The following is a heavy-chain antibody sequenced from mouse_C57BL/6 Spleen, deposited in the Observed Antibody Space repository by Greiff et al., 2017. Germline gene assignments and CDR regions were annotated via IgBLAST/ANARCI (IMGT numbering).Heavy chain of an antibody. Sequence: VQLQQSGAELARPGASVKLSCKASGYTFTSYGISWVKQSTGQGLEWIGEIYPRSGNTYYNEKFKGKATLTADKSSSTAYMELRSLTSEDSAVYICARRNYYGSSDAMDYGGQGTSVTVSA. D-gene: IGHD1-1*01. CDR1: GYTFTSYG. CDR3: ARRNYYGSSDAMDY. V-gene: IGHV1-81*01. J-gene: IGHJ4*01. CDR2: IYPRSGNT.